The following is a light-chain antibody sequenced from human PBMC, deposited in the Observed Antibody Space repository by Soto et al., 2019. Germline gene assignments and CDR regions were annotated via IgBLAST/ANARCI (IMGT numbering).Light chain of an antibody. J-gene: IGKJ4*01. CDR2: AAS. CDR1: QGISSY. Sequence: IQMTQSPSSLSASVGDRVTISCRASQGISSYLNWYQQKPGRAPKLLIYAASSLQSGVPSRFSASGSGTDFTLTINSLQPEDFATYYCQQSYSASTFGGGTKVEIK. V-gene: IGKV1-39*01. CDR3: QQSYSAST.